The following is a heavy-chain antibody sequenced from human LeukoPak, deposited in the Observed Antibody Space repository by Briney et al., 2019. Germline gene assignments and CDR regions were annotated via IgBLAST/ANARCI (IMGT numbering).Heavy chain of an antibody. D-gene: IGHD3-10*01. Sequence: GGSLRPSCSASGFTFSSYAMHWVRQAPGKGLEFVSTISSNGGSTYYADSVKGRFTISRDYSKNTLYLQVSSLRAEDTALYYCVKDDRYFYGSGSPSWGQGTLVTVSS. J-gene: IGHJ5*02. V-gene: IGHV3-64D*09. CDR2: ISSNGGST. CDR3: VKDDRYFYGSGSPS. CDR1: GFTFSSYA.